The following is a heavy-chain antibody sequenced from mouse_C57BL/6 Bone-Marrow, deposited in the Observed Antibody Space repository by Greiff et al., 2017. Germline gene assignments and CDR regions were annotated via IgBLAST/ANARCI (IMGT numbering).Heavy chain of an antibody. CDR3: ARSRLWDWYFDV. V-gene: IGHV1-63*01. Sequence: VKLQESGAELVRPGTSVKMSCKASGYTFTNYWIGWAKQRPGHGLEWIGDIYPGGGYTNYNEKFKGKATLTADKSSSTAYMQFSSLTSEESAIYYCARSRLWDWYFDVWGTGTTVTVSS. D-gene: IGHD6-1*01. CDR2: IYPGGGYT. J-gene: IGHJ1*03. CDR1: GYTFTNYW.